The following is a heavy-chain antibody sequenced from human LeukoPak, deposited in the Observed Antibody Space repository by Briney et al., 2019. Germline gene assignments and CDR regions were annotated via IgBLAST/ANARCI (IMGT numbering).Heavy chain of an antibody. D-gene: IGHD5-24*01. CDR3: ARGTLEMATITSLDY. CDR1: GGTFISYA. Sequence: ASVKVSCKASGGTFISYAISWVRQAPGQGLEWMGGIIPIFGTANYAQKFQGRVTITADESTSTAYMELSSLRSEDTAVYYCARGTLEMATITSLDYWGQGTLVTVSS. J-gene: IGHJ4*02. CDR2: IIPIFGTA. V-gene: IGHV1-69*01.